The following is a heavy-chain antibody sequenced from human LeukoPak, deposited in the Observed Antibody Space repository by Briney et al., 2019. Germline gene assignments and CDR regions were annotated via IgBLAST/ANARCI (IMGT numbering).Heavy chain of an antibody. J-gene: IGHJ5*02. CDR3: VRLFVQEPSGWFDP. CDR1: GYTFSSYE. V-gene: IGHV1-8*01. Sequence: ASVKVFCKTSGYTFSSYEINSVRQPPGQGLEWMGWMNPNSGNTAYAQKFQGRVTMTRDVSIRTAYMELSSLRSEDTAVYYCVRLFVQEPSGWFDPWGQGTLVTVS. D-gene: IGHD3-10*01. CDR2: MNPNSGNT.